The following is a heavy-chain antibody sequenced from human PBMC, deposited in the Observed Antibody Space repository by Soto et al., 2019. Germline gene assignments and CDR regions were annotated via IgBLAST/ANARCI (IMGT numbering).Heavy chain of an antibody. CDR1: GFALDDYA. V-gene: IGHV3-9*01. CDR3: AKAHYSNTSPCYYGMDV. J-gene: IGHJ6*02. CDR2: ISWNSGII. Sequence: EVQLVESGGGLVQPGRSLRLSCAASGFALDDYAMHWVRQAPGKGLEWVSGISWNSGIICYADSVKGRFTISRDKAKNSLSLQMNSLRAEDTALYYCAKAHYSNTSPCYYGMDVWGQGTTVTVSS. D-gene: IGHD2-2*01.